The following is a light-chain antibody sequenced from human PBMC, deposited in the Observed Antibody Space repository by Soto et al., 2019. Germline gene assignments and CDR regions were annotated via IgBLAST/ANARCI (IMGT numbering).Light chain of an antibody. V-gene: IGKV1-39*01. Sequence: DIQMTQSPSSLSASVGDRVTITCQARQDISNYLNWYQQKPGKAPKLLIYDASSLKSGVPSRFSGSGSGTDFTLTISSLQPEDFATYYCQQSYSTPRTFGQGTKVDIK. J-gene: IGKJ1*01. CDR3: QQSYSTPRT. CDR2: DAS. CDR1: QDISNY.